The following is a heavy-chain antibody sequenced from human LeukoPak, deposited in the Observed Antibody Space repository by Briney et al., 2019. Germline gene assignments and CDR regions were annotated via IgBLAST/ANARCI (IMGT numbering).Heavy chain of an antibody. CDR2: IYYSGST. CDR1: GGSISSYY. Sequence: SETLSLTCTVSGGSISSYYWSWIRQPAGKGLEWIGRIYYSGSTNYNPSLKSRVTISVDTSKNQFSLKLSSVTAADTAVYYCARSWIQLWFGWFDPWGQGTLSPSPQ. CDR3: ARSWIQLWFGWFDP. J-gene: IGHJ5*02. D-gene: IGHD5-18*01. V-gene: IGHV4-4*07.